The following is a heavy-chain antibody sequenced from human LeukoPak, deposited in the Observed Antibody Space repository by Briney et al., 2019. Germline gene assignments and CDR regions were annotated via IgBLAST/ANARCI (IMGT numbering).Heavy chain of an antibody. V-gene: IGHV4-59*01. Sequence: SETLSLTCTVSGGSISSYYWSWIRQPPGKGLEWIGYIYYSGSTNYNPSLKSRVTISVDTSKNQFSLKLSSVTAADTAVYYCARGNAGTRILDYRGQGTLVTVSS. CDR2: IYYSGST. CDR1: GGSISSYY. J-gene: IGHJ4*02. D-gene: IGHD6-13*01. CDR3: ARGNAGTRILDY.